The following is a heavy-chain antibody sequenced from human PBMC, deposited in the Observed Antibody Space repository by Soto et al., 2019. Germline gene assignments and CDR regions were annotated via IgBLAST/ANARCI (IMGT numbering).Heavy chain of an antibody. V-gene: IGHV1-2*02. CDR1: GYTFTGYY. J-gene: IGHJ6*02. Sequence: ASVKVSCKASGYTFTGYYMHWVRRAPGQVLEWMGWINPNSGGTNYAQKFQGRVTMTRDTSISTAYMELSRLRSDDTAVYYCARDKPVEWLSSYYYYYGMDVWGQGTTVTVSS. CDR3: ARDKPVEWLSSYYYYYGMDV. CDR2: INPNSGGT. D-gene: IGHD3-3*01.